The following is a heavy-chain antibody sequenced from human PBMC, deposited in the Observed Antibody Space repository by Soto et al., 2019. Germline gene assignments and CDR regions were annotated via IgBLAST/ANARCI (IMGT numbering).Heavy chain of an antibody. CDR2: INHSGST. J-gene: IGHJ6*02. Sequence: ASETLSLTCAVYGGSFSGYYWSWIRQPPGKGLEWIGEINHSGSTNYNPSLKSRVTISVDTSKNQFSLKLSSVTAADTAVYYCARGNYYGSGSYWFVSRYYGMDVWGQGTTVTVSS. V-gene: IGHV4-34*01. CDR3: ARGNYYGSGSYWFVSRYYGMDV. CDR1: GGSFSGYY. D-gene: IGHD3-10*01.